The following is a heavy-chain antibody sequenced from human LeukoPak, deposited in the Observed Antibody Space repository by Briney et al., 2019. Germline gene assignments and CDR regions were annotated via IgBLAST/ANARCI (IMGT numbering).Heavy chain of an antibody. CDR3: ARVLGGASNWFDP. D-gene: IGHD1-26*01. J-gene: IGHJ5*02. V-gene: IGHV4-59*01. Sequence: SETLSLTCTVSGGSISSYYWSWIRQPPGKGLEWIGYIYYSGGTIYNPSLKSRVTISVDTSKNQFSLKLSSVTAADTAVYYCARVLGGASNWFDPWGQGTLVTVSS. CDR1: GGSISSYY. CDR2: IYYSGGT.